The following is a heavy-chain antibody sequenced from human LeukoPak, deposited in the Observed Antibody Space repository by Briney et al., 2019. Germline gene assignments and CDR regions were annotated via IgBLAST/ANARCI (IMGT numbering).Heavy chain of an antibody. V-gene: IGHV4-39*07. D-gene: IGHD5-18*01. J-gene: IGHJ6*03. CDR2: INHSGST. Sequence: SETLSLTCTVSGGSISSSSYYWGWIRQPPGKGLEWIGEINHSGSTNYNPSLKSRVTISVDTSKNQFSLKLSSVTAADTAVYYCARGRPGYSYGYYYYYYMDVWGKGTTVTVSS. CDR3: ARGRPGYSYGYYYYYYMDV. CDR1: GGSISSSSYY.